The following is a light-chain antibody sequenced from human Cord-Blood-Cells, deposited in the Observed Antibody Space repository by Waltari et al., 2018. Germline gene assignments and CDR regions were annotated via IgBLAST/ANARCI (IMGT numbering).Light chain of an antibody. CDR2: WAS. CDR1: QSISSY. CDR3: QQYYSTLT. V-gene: IGKV4-1*01. J-gene: IGKJ5*01. Sequence: DIQMTQSPSSLSASVGDRVTITCRASQSISSYLNWYQQKPGQPPKLLIYWASTRESGVPDRFSGSGSGTDFTLTISSLQAEDVAVYYCQQYYSTLTFGQGTRLEIK.